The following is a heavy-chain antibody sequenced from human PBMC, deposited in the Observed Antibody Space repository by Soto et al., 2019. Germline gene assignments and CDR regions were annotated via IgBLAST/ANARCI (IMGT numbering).Heavy chain of an antibody. V-gene: IGHV3-66*01. CDR3: XRDDVHCSGGSCYGVPMDV. D-gene: IGHD2-15*01. Sequence: EVQLVESGGGLVQPGGSLRLSCAASGFTVSSNYMSWVRQXXXXXXXXXXXIHSDCSTYYAYSVKGRFTISRDNSKNTLYLQMNSLRAEDTAVYYCXRDDVHCSGGSCYGVPMDVWGKGTTVTVSS. J-gene: IGHJ6*03. CDR2: IHSDCST. CDR1: GFTVSSNY.